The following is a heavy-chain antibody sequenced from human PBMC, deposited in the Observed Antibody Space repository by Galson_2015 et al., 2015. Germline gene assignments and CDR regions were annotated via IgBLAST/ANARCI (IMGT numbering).Heavy chain of an antibody. D-gene: IGHD6-6*01. V-gene: IGHV1-69*13. Sequence: QSGAEVKKPGPSVKVSCKASGGTFSSYAISWVRQAPGQGLEWMGGVIPIFGTANYAQKFQGRVTITADESTSTAYMELSSLRSEDTAVYYCARDRSPYSSSSGFSFDYYYYYGMDVWGQGTTVTVSS. CDR2: VIPIFGTA. CDR3: ARDRSPYSSSSGFSFDYYYYYGMDV. CDR1: GGTFSSYA. J-gene: IGHJ6*02.